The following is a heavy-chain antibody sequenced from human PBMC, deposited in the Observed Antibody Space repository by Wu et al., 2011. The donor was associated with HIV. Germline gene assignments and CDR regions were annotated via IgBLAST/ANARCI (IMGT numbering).Heavy chain of an antibody. V-gene: IGHV1-2*02. CDR3: ARDPYTTSFYYYYMDV. Sequence: QVQLFQSGAEVRKPGASVKVSCKAFGYTFTGHYIHWVRQAPGQGLEWMGWSDPKTGGTNYAQRFQDRVTMTRDTSTSTAYMDLSRLKSDDAAVYYCARDPYTTSFYYYYMDVWGKGTTVTVSS. J-gene: IGHJ6*03. CDR1: GYTFTGHY. CDR2: SDPKTGGT. D-gene: IGHD6-6*01.